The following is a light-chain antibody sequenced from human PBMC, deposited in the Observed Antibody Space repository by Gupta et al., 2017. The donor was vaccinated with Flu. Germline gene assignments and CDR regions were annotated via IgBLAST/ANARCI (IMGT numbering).Light chain of an antibody. CDR3: QQYNSYTWT. CDR2: KAS. V-gene: IGKV1-5*03. CDR1: QSISSW. Sequence: DIQMTQSPSTLSASVGDRVTITCRASQSISSWLAWYQQKPGKAPKLLIYKASSLESGVPSRFRGSGSGTELTLTISSLQPDDFATYYCQQYNSYTWTFGQGTKVEI. J-gene: IGKJ1*01.